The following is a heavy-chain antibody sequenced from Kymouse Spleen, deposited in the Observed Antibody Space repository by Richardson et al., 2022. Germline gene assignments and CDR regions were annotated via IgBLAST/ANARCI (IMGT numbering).Heavy chain of an antibody. Sequence: QVQLVESGGGVVQPGRSLRLSCAASGFTFSSYGMHWVRQAPGKGLEWVAVIWYDGSNKYYADSVKGRFTISRDNSKNTLYLQMNSLRAEDTAVYYCARANYYGSGSYSAFDYWGQGTLVTVSS. CDR1: GFTFSSYG. V-gene: IGHV3-33*01. CDR2: IWYDGSNK. J-gene: IGHJ4*02. CDR3: ARANYYGSGSYSAFDY. D-gene: IGHD3-10*01.